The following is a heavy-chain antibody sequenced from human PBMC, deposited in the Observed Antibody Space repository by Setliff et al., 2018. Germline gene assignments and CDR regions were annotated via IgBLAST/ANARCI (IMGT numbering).Heavy chain of an antibody. D-gene: IGHD3-10*01. CDR2: IYTRGST. CDR3: AKATGFGELFI. V-gene: IGHV4-61*09. J-gene: IGHJ4*02. Sequence: SETLSLTCTVSGDSITSGSYYWSWIRQPAGKGLEWIGQIYTRGSTNENPSLKSRVTISVDTSKNQVSLRPTSVTAADTAIYYCAKATGFGELFIWGQGTVVTVS. CDR1: GDSITSGSYY.